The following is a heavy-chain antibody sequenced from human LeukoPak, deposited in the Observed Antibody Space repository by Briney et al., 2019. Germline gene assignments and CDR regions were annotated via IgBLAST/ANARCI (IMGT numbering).Heavy chain of an antibody. Sequence: GASVKVSCKASGYTFTSYGISWVRQAPGQGLEWMGWISAYNGNTNYAQKLQGRVTMTTDTSTGTAYMELRSLRSDDTAVYYCARERMITFGGVIVPNYDYWGQGTLVTVSS. V-gene: IGHV1-18*01. CDR1: GYTFTSYG. D-gene: IGHD3-16*02. J-gene: IGHJ4*02. CDR2: ISAYNGNT. CDR3: ARERMITFGGVIVPNYDY.